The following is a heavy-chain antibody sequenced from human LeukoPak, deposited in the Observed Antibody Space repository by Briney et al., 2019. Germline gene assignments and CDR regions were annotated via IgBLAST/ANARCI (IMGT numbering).Heavy chain of an antibody. J-gene: IGHJ4*02. CDR1: GFTFSSYW. CDR2: IKQDGSER. Sequence: PGGSLRLSCAASGFTFSSYWMSWVRQAPGKGVEWVANIKQDGSERYYVDSVKGRFTISRDNAKNSLYLQMNSLRAEDTAVFYCAREVPEYYDSSGYYDYWGQGTLVTVSS. V-gene: IGHV3-7*04. CDR3: AREVPEYYDSSGYYDY. D-gene: IGHD3-22*01.